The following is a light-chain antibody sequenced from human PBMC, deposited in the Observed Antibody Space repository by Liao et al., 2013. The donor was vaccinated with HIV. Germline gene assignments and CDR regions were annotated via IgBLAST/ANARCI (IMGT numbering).Light chain of an antibody. CDR3: QVWDSSSDHRGV. CDR1: KLGEKF. CDR2: QDT. V-gene: IGLV3-1*01. Sequence: SYELIQPPSVSVSPGQPASITCSGDKLGEKFVCWYQQKPGRSPILVIYQDTKRPSGIPERFSASNSGNTATLTITVTQATDEAAYYCQVWDSSSDHRGVFGGGTKLTVL. J-gene: IGLJ3*02.